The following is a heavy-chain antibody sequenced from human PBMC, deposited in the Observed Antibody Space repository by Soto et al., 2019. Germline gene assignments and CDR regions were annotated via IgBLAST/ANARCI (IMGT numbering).Heavy chain of an antibody. CDR2: IYPGDHET. D-gene: IGHD6-13*01. CDR3: ARSPRSSPYFDF. Sequence: PGESLKISCHCSGYTFSNFWIGWVRQLPGQGLEWMGIIYPGDHETRYSPSFLGKVTISAETSINTAYLRWSSLEASDSAFYFCARSPRSSPYFDFWGQGALVTVSS. CDR1: GYTFSNFW. J-gene: IGHJ4*02. V-gene: IGHV5-51*01.